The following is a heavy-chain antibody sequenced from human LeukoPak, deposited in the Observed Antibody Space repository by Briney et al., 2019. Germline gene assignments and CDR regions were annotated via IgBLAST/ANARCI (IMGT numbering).Heavy chain of an antibody. Sequence: GGSLRLSCAASGFTFSSYAMHWVRQAPGKGLEWVAVISYDGSNKYYADSVKGRFTISRDNSKNTLYLQMNSLRAEDTAVYYCARDLGGYDPTFDYWGQGTLVTVSS. CDR1: GFTFSSYA. D-gene: IGHD5-12*01. J-gene: IGHJ4*02. CDR2: ISYDGSNK. CDR3: ARDLGGYDPTFDY. V-gene: IGHV3-30-3*01.